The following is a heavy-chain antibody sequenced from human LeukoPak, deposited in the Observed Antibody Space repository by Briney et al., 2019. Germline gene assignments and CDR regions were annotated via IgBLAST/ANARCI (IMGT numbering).Heavy chain of an antibody. V-gene: IGHV1-18*01. Sequence: ASVKVSCKASGYTFTNYGVSWVRQAPGQGLEWMGWISTYNGNTNYAHKLQGRVTMTIDTSTSAAYMELRSLRSDDTAVYYCTRENYETYSMDVWGQGTTVTVSS. CDR3: TRENYETYSMDV. CDR1: GYTFTNYG. D-gene: IGHD3-22*01. J-gene: IGHJ6*02. CDR2: ISTYNGNT.